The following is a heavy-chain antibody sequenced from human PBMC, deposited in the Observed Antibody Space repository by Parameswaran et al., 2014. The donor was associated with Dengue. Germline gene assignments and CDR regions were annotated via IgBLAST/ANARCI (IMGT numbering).Heavy chain of an antibody. V-gene: IGHV1-69*01. J-gene: IGHJ4*02. CDR3: ARTRSAAALGYFDY. CDR2: IIPIFGTA. Sequence: SWVRQAPGQGLEWMGGIIPIFGTANYAQKFQGRVTITADESTSTAYMELSSLRSEDTAVYYCARTRSAAALGYFDYWGQGTLVTVS. D-gene: IGHD6-13*01.